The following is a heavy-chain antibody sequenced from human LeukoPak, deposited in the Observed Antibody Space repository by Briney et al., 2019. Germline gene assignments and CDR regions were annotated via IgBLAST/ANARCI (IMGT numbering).Heavy chain of an antibody. CDR3: ARAGDCGGDCPSGF. Sequence: ASVKVSCKTSGYTFTDYYMHWMRQAPGQELEWMGWIIPNSGGTNYAPKFQGRITMTRDTSISTAYMDLSGLRSDDTAVYYCARAGDCGGDCPSGFWGQGTLVTVSS. CDR2: IIPNSGGT. CDR1: GYTFTDYY. D-gene: IGHD2-21*02. V-gene: IGHV1-2*02. J-gene: IGHJ4*02.